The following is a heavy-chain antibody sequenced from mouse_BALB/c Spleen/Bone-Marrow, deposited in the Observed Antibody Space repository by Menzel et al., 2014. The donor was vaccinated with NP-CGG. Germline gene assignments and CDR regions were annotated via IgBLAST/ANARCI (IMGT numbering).Heavy chain of an antibody. V-gene: IGHV7-3*02. CDR1: GFTFTDYY. D-gene: IGHD1-1*01. CDR3: ARDTTAVPYWYFDV. J-gene: IGHJ1*01. Sequence: EVKLVESGGGLVQPGGSLRLSCATSGFTFTDYYMSWVRQPPGKALEWLGFIRNKANGYTTEYSASVKGRFTISRDNSQSILYLQMNTLRAEDSATHYCARDTTAVPYWYFDVWGAGTRSPSPQ. CDR2: IRNKANGYTT.